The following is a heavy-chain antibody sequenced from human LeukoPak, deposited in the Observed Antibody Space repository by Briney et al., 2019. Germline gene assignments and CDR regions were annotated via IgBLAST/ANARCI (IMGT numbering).Heavy chain of an antibody. J-gene: IGHJ4*02. CDR3: ASPHSGYG. D-gene: IGHD5-12*01. V-gene: IGHV3-48*02. CDR1: EFTFSSYS. CDR2: ITGSGSGI. Sequence: GGSLRLSCAASEFTFSSYSMNWVRQAPGKGLEWLSYITGSGSGIKYADSVKGRFTISRDNAKNTLYLQMNSLRDEDAAVYYCASPHSGYGWGQGTVVTVSS.